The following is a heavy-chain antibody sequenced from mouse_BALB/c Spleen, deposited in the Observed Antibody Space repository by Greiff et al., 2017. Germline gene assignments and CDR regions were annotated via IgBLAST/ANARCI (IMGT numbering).Heavy chain of an antibody. CDR2: ISSGGST. Sequence: EVQRVESGGGLVKPGGSLKLSCAASGFTFSSYAMSWVRQTPEKRLEWVASISSGGSTYYPDSVKGRFTISRDNARNILYLQMSSLRSEDTAMYYCARRAYGYAYFDYWGQGTTLTVSS. J-gene: IGHJ2*01. V-gene: IGHV5-6-5*01. CDR3: ARRAYGYAYFDY. D-gene: IGHD1-2*01. CDR1: GFTFSSYA.